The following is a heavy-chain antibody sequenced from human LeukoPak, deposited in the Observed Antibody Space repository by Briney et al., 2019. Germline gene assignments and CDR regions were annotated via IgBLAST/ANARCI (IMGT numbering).Heavy chain of an antibody. CDR2: IGTAGDT. Sequence: GGSLRLSCAASGFTFSSYDMHWVRQATGKGLEWVSAIGTAGDTYYPGSVKGRFTISRENAKNSLYLQMNSLRAGDTAVYYCASAKNGDYVYNWFDPWGQGTLVTVSS. V-gene: IGHV3-13*01. D-gene: IGHD4-17*01. CDR3: ASAKNGDYVYNWFDP. CDR1: GFTFSSYD. J-gene: IGHJ5*02.